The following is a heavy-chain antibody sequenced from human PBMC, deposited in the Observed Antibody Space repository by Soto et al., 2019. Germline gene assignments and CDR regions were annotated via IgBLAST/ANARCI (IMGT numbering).Heavy chain of an antibody. Sequence: GGSLRLSCAASGFSFSSFALSWVRQSPGKGLEWVAAVSGRGGDTYYANSVKGRFTISRDSSQNTLFLQMNSLRAEDSAIYYCAKDPNYDFWSGFSAVYFDYWGQGTLVTVSS. J-gene: IGHJ4*02. CDR2: VSGRGGDT. CDR1: GFSFSSFA. V-gene: IGHV3-23*01. CDR3: AKDPNYDFWSGFSAVYFDY. D-gene: IGHD3-3*01.